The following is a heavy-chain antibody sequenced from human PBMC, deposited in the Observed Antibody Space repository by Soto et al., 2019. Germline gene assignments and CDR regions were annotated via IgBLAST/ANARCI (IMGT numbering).Heavy chain of an antibody. D-gene: IGHD5-12*01. J-gene: IGHJ6*03. Sequence: ASVKVSCKASGYTFTSYDINWVRQATGQGLEWMGWMNPNSGNTSYAQKFQGRVTMTRNTSISTAYMELSSLRSEDTVVYYCARGQSGYDSYHYYYMDVWGKGTTVTVSS. CDR3: ARGQSGYDSYHYYYMDV. CDR1: GYTFTSYD. V-gene: IGHV1-8*01. CDR2: MNPNSGNT.